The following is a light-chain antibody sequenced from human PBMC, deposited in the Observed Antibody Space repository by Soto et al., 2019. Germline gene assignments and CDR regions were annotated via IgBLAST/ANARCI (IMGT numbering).Light chain of an antibody. Sequence: EIVLTQSPATLSLSPGERATLSCRATENLRTFLAWYQQKAGQAPRLLIYDASNRATGIPDRFSGSGSGTDFTLTISHLEPEDSAVYYCQQRSIWPLTFGGGNKVDIK. J-gene: IGKJ4*01. CDR1: ENLRTF. CDR3: QQRSIWPLT. CDR2: DAS. V-gene: IGKV3-11*01.